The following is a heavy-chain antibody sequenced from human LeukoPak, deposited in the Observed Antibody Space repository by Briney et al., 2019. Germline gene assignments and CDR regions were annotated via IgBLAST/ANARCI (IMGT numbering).Heavy chain of an antibody. J-gene: IGHJ6*03. CDR3: ARGGEEYSSSSRYYYCYMDV. V-gene: IGHV4-4*07. Sequence: SETLSLTCTVSGGSISSYYWSWIRQPAGKGLEWIGRIYTSGSTNYNPSLKSRVTMAVETSKNQFSLNLSSVTAADTAVYYCARGGEEYSSSSRYYYCYMDVWGKGTTVTVSS. D-gene: IGHD6-6*01. CDR1: GGSISSYY. CDR2: IYTSGST.